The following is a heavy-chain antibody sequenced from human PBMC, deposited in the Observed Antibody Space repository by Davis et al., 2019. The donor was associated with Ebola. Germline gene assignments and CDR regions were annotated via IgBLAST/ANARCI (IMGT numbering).Heavy chain of an antibody. V-gene: IGHV3-21*01. Sequence: GGSLRLSCETSGFIFRNYVMSWVRQAPGKGLEWVSSISGSSGHIFYVDSVKGRFTISRDNAKNSLYLQMNSLRAEDTAVYYCAVGIAARPAYDYWGQGTLVTVSS. CDR1: GFIFRNYV. J-gene: IGHJ4*02. CDR3: AVGIAARPAYDY. CDR2: ISGSSGHI. D-gene: IGHD6-6*01.